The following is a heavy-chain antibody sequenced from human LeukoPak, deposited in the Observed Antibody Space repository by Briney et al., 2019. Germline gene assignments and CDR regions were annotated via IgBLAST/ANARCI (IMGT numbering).Heavy chain of an antibody. V-gene: IGHV1-8*01. CDR3: ARGPGGSSYYFDY. CDR1: GYTFTSYD. J-gene: IGHJ4*02. Sequence: ASVKVSCKASGYTFTSYDINWVRQATGQGLEWMGWMNPNSGKTGYAQKFHGRVTMTRNTSISTAYMEPSSLRSADTAVYYCARGPGGSSYYFDYWGQGTLVTVSS. CDR2: MNPNSGKT. D-gene: IGHD1-26*01.